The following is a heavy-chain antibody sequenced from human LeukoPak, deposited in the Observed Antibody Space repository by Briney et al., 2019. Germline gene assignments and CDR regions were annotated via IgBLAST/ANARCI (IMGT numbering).Heavy chain of an antibody. CDR2: INSDGSST. Sequence: GSLRLSCAASGFTFSSYWMHWVRQAPGKGLVWVSRINSDGSSTSYADSVKGRFTISRDNAKNTLYLQMNSLRAEDTAVYYCARGTRSSWQYYFGYWGQGTLVTVSS. V-gene: IGHV3-74*01. J-gene: IGHJ4*02. CDR3: ARGTRSSWQYYFGY. D-gene: IGHD6-13*01. CDR1: GFTFSSYW.